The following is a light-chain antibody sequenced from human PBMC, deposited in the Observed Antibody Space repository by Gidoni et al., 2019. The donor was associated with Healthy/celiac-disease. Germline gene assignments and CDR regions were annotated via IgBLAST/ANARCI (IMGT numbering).Light chain of an antibody. CDR2: GAS. V-gene: IGKV3-20*01. J-gene: IGKJ4*01. CDR1: QSVSSSY. CDR3: QQYGSSST. Sequence: IVLTHSPGTLSLSPGERATLSCRASQSVSSSYLDWYQQKPGQATRLLIYGASSRATGIPDRFSGSGSGTDFTLTISRLEPEDFVVYYCQQYGSSSTFGGGTKVEIK.